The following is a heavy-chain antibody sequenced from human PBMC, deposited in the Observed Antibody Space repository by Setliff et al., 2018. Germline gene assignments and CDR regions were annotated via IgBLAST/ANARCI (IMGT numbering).Heavy chain of an antibody. CDR1: GGTFSSYA. D-gene: IGHD2-15*01. CDR3: ARVRDCSGGICHRGFHHYMDV. V-gene: IGHV1-69*13. CDR2: IIPMFGTT. J-gene: IGHJ6*03. Sequence: ASVKVSCKASGGTFSSYAIDWVRQAPGQGLEWMGGIIPMFGTTNSAQRFRGRVTITADESTTTAYLELSSLRSEDTAVYYCARVRDCSGGICHRGFHHYMDVWGKGTTVTVSS.